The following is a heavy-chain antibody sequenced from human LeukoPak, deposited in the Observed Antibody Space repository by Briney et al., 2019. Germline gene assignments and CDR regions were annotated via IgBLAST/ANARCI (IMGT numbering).Heavy chain of an antibody. D-gene: IGHD2-15*01. V-gene: IGHV1-2*02. CDR1: GYTFTGYY. CDR3: ARDRGVDYCSGGSCSHYYYYMDV. CDR2: INPNSGGT. Sequence: ASVKVSCKASGYTFTGYYMHWVRQAPGQGLEWMGWINPNSGGTNYAQKFQCRVTMTRDTSISTAYMELSRLRSDDTAVYYCARDRGVDYCSGGSCSHYYYYMDVWGKGTTVTISS. J-gene: IGHJ6*03.